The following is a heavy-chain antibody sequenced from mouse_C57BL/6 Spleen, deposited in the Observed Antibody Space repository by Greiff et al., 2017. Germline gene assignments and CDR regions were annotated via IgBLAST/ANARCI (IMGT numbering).Heavy chain of an antibody. J-gene: IGHJ2*01. CDR1: GYTFTSYW. CDR3: TSNYYGSSLDY. V-gene: IGHV1-5*01. CDR2: IYPGNSDT. Sequence: VQLKQSGTVLARPGASVKMSCKTSGYTFTSYWMHWVKQRPGQGLAWIGAIYPGNSDTSYNQKFKGKAKLTAVTSASTAYMELSSLTNEDSAVXYCTSNYYGSSLDYWGQGTTLTVSS. D-gene: IGHD1-1*01.